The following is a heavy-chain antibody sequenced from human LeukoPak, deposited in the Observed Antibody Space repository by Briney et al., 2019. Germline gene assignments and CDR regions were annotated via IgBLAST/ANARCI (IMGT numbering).Heavy chain of an antibody. CDR2: INSDGSST. CDR1: GFTFSSYW. Sequence: GGSLRLSCAASGFTFSSYWMHWVRQAPGKGLVWVSRINSDGSSTSYADSVKGRFTISRDNVKNTLYLQMNSLRAEDTAVYYCARGTRGFGELLYLVDYWGQGTLVTVSS. V-gene: IGHV3-74*01. J-gene: IGHJ4*02. D-gene: IGHD3-10*01. CDR3: ARGTRGFGELLYLVDY.